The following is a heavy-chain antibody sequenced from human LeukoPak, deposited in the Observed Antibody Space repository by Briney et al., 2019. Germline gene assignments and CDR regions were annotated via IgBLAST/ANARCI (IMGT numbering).Heavy chain of an antibody. J-gene: IGHJ4*02. CDR3: ARDPRTVRI. CDR1: GFTFSSYE. CDR2: ISSSGTTI. D-gene: IGHD1-1*01. V-gene: IGHV3-48*03. Sequence: GGSLRLSCAASGFTFSSYEMHWVRQAPGKGLEWVSYISSSGTTIYYADSVKGRFTVSRDNAKNSLYLQMNSLRVEDTAVYYCARDPRTVRIWGQGTLVTASS.